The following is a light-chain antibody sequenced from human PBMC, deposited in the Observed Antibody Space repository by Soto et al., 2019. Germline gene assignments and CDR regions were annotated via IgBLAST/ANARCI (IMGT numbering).Light chain of an antibody. Sequence: DIQMTQSPSSLSASVGDRVTITCRASQGISNYLAWYQQKPGKIPKLLIFAASTLQSGVPSRFTGSGSGTDFTLTISIPQPEDVATYYCQKYTSVPSFGGGTKAEIK. V-gene: IGKV1-27*01. J-gene: IGKJ4*01. CDR2: AAS. CDR3: QKYTSVPS. CDR1: QGISNY.